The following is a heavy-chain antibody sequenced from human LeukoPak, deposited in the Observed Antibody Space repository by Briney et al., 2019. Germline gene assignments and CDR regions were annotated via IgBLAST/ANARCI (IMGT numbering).Heavy chain of an antibody. J-gene: IGHJ4*02. CDR2: VYYSGST. CDR1: GGSIRGSSDY. V-gene: IGHV4-39*01. Sequence: TSETLSLTCTVPGGSIRGSSDYWGWIRQSPGKGLEWIGSVYYSGSTYYNPSLKSRVSISVDTSKNQFHLRLTSVTAADTAVYYCARNESVLGTTGLNDFFDDWGQGTLVTVSS. CDR3: ARNESVLGTTGLNDFFDD. D-gene: IGHD1-26*01.